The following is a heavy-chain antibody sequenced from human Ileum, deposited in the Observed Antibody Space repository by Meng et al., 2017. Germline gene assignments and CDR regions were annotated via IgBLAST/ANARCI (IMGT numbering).Heavy chain of an antibody. CDR1: GRSISSSDW. CDR2: MNLGGSP. CDR3: AHIFDS. V-gene: IGHV4-4*02. Sequence: QVQLQESGPGLVEPSGTLSVTGAVSGRSISSSDWWRWVRQPPGKGLEWIAEMNLGGSPNYNPSLKSRVTMSVDKSNDHLSLQLTSVTAADTAVYYCAHIFDSWGQGTLVTVSS. J-gene: IGHJ4*02.